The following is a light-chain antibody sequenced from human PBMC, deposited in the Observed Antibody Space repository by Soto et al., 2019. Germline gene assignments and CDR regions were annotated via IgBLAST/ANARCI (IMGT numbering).Light chain of an antibody. J-gene: IGKJ4*01. V-gene: IGKV3-15*01. Sequence: EIVMTQSPATLSVSPGERATLSCRASQSVRSNLAWYQQKPGQAPRLLIYGASTRATGIPARFSGSGSGTEFTLTISRLQSEALAVYYCQQYTNWPPLTFGGGTKVEIK. CDR3: QQYTNWPPLT. CDR2: GAS. CDR1: QSVRSN.